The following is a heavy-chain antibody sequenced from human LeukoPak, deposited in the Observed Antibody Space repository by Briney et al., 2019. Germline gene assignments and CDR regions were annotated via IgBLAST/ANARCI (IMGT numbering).Heavy chain of an antibody. Sequence: GGSLRLSCAASGFTFGSYWMNWARQAPGKGLEWVASISHNGNVNYYVDSVKGRFTISRDNAKNSLYLQMSNLRAEDTAVYFCARGGGLDVWGQGATVTVSS. CDR2: ISHNGNVN. CDR1: GFTFGSYW. CDR3: ARGGGLDV. V-gene: IGHV3-7*03. J-gene: IGHJ6*02. D-gene: IGHD3-16*01.